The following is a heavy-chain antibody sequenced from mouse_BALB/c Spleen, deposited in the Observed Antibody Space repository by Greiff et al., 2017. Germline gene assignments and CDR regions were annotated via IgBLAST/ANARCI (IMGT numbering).Heavy chain of an antibody. J-gene: IGHJ4*01. CDR3: ARGGGNYAMDY. CDR2: INPGSGGT. CDR1: GYAFTNYL. Sequence: QVQLQQSGAELVRPGTSVKVSCKASGYAFTNYLIEWVKQRPGQGLEWIGVINPGSGGTNYNEKFKGKATLTADTSSSTAYMQLSSLTSEDSAVYFCARGGGNYAMDYWGQGTSVTVSS. V-gene: IGHV1-54*01.